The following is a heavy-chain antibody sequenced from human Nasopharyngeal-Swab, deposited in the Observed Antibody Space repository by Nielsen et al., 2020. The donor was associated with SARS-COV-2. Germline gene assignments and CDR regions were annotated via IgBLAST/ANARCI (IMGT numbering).Heavy chain of an antibody. D-gene: IGHD3-16*01. Sequence: SETLSLTCTVSGGSISSGDYYWSWIRQPPGKGLEWIGYIYYSGRTYYNPSLKSRVTISVDTSKNQFSLKLSSVTAADTAVYYCARGGAGYYYMDVWGKGTTVTVSS. CDR1: GGSISSGDYY. V-gene: IGHV4-30-4*01. CDR3: ARGGAGYYYMDV. CDR2: IYYSGRT. J-gene: IGHJ6*03.